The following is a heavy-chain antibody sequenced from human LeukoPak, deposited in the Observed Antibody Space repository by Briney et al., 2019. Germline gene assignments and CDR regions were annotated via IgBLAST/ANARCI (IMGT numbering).Heavy chain of an antibody. CDR1: GGSISSYY. CDR2: IYYSGCT. CDR3: ARAVVPAAIGPV. Sequence: SETLSLTCTVSGGSISSYYWSWVRQPPGKGLEWIGYIYYSGCTNYNPSLKSRVTISVDTSKNQFSLKLSSVTAADTAVYYCARAVVPAAIGPVWGQGTLVTVSS. J-gene: IGHJ4*02. D-gene: IGHD2-2*02. V-gene: IGHV4-59*01.